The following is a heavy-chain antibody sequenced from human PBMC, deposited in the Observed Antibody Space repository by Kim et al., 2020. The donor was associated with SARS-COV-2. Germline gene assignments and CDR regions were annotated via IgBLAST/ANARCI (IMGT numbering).Heavy chain of an antibody. V-gene: IGHV4-39*01. CDR2: IYYSGST. CDR1: GGSFSSSSYY. CDR3: ERHCSGGSCLNWFDP. Sequence: SETLSLTCTVSGGSFSSSSYYWGRNRQPQGKGLVWIVSIYYSGSTYYNPSLKSRVTISVDTSKNQFSLKLSSVTAADTAVYYCERHCSGGSCLNWFDPWGQGTLVTVSS. D-gene: IGHD2-15*01. J-gene: IGHJ5*02.